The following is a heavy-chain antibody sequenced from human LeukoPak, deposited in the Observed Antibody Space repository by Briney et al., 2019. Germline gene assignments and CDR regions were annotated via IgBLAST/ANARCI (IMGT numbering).Heavy chain of an antibody. V-gene: IGHV1-69*04. CDR3: ARGPYSSSWYFDY. Sequence: SVKVSCKASGGTFSSYAISWVRQAPGQGLEWMGRIIPILGIANYAQKFQGRVTITADKSTSTAYMELSSLRSEDTAVYYCARGPYSSSWYFDYWGQGTLVTVSS. J-gene: IGHJ4*02. D-gene: IGHD6-13*01. CDR2: IIPILGIA. CDR1: GGTFSSYA.